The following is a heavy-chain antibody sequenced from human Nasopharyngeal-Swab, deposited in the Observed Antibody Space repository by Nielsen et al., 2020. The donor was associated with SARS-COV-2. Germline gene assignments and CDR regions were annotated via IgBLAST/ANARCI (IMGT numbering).Heavy chain of an antibody. V-gene: IGHV3-23*01. CDR1: GFTFSNSA. J-gene: IGHJ4*02. CDR2: ISISGATT. CDR3: AKDLGVESPLWFDY. Sequence: GESLKISCSVSGFTFSNSALCWVRQAPGKGLEWVSAISISGATTFYADSVRGRFTISRDNDRNTVYLQMSSLTVEDTAIYYCAKDLGVESPLWFDYWGQGTLLTVSS. D-gene: IGHD4-23*01.